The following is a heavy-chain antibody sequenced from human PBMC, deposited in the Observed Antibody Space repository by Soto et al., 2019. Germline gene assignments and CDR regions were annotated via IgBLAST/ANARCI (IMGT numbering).Heavy chain of an antibody. Sequence: EVQLLESGGGLVQPGGSLRLSCAASGFTFSNYAMSWVRQAPGKGLEWVSSISGSGGSTYYADSVKGRFTIXRXNSKNXXXXXXXXXXXXXXXVYYCAKAPTGTTVGWFDPWGQGTLVTVSS. V-gene: IGHV3-23*01. J-gene: IGHJ5*02. CDR2: ISGSGGST. D-gene: IGHD1-7*01. CDR3: AKAPTGTTVGWFDP. CDR1: GFTFSNYA.